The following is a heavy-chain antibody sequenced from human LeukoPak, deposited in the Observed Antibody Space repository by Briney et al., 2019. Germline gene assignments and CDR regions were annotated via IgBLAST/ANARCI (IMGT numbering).Heavy chain of an antibody. CDR1: GASLSGYY. CDR3: ARTNRQVGYCSSTSCYTTTTSYNWFDP. D-gene: IGHD2-2*02. J-gene: IGHJ5*02. Sequence: SETLSLTCTVSGASLSGYYWNWIRQPPGQGLEWIGYVYYSGSTTYSPSLKSRVTISVDTSKNQFSLKLSSVTAADTAVYYCARTNRQVGYCSSTSCYTTTTSYNWFDPWGQGTLVTVSS. CDR2: VYYSGST. V-gene: IGHV4-59*12.